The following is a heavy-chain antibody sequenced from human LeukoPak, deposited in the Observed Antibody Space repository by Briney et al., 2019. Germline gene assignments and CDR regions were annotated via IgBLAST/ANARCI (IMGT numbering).Heavy chain of an antibody. Sequence: GGSLRLSCAASGFTFSSYWMHWVRHAPGKGLVWVSRINSDGSSTSYADSVKGRFTISRDNAKNTLYLQMNSLRAEDTAVYYCARLSIAVAAAFDIWGQGTMVTVSS. CDR3: ARLSIAVAAAFDI. CDR2: INSDGSST. CDR1: GFTFSSYW. V-gene: IGHV3-74*01. D-gene: IGHD6-19*01. J-gene: IGHJ3*02.